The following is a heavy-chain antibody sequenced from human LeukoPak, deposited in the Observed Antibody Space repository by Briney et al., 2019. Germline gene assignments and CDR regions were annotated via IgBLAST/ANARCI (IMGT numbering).Heavy chain of an antibody. D-gene: IGHD1-26*01. Sequence: SETLSLTCTVSGASINSRDYDWGWIRQPPGQGLEWIGSIYSDGTTYYNPSLKSRVSISADTSKNHFSLWLSSVTAADMAVYYCAKHRGSFFEAFDIWGQGTAVSVSS. J-gene: IGHJ3*02. CDR2: IYSDGTT. V-gene: IGHV4-39*01. CDR3: AKHRGSFFEAFDI. CDR1: GASINSRDYD.